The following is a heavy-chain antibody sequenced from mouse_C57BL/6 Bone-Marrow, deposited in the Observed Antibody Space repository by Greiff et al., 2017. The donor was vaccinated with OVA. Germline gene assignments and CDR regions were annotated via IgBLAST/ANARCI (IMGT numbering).Heavy chain of an antibody. CDR1: GYTFTSYW. D-gene: IGHD2-3*01. J-gene: IGHJ3*01. V-gene: IGHV1-64*01. CDR2: IHPNSGST. Sequence: VQLQQPGAELVKPGASVKLSCKASGYTFTSYWMHWVKQRPGQGLEWIGMIHPNSGSTNYNEKFKSKATLTVDKSSSTAYMQLSSLTSEDSAVYYCARGKDGYSWFSYWGQGTLVTVSA. CDR3: ARGKDGYSWFSY.